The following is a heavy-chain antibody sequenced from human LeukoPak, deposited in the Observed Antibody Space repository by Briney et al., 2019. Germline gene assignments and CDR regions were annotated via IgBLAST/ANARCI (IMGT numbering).Heavy chain of an antibody. CDR2: IYYSGST. J-gene: IGHJ6*02. V-gene: IGHV4-39*01. CDR1: GVSISSSSYY. Sequence: PSETLSLTCTVSGVSISSSSYYWGWIRQPPGKGLEWIGSIYYSGSTYYNPSLKSRVTISVDTSKNQFSLKLSSVTAADTAVYYCARPVSPSGILWYGMDVWGQGTTVTVSS. CDR3: ARPVSPSGILWYGMDV. D-gene: IGHD3-10*01.